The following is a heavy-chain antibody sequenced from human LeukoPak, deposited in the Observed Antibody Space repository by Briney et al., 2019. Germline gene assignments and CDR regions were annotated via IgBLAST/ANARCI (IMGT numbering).Heavy chain of an antibody. D-gene: IGHD3-22*01. CDR3: ARDYYDSSGYYYFDY. Sequence: NPGGSLRLSCAASGFTFSDYYMSWIRQAPGKGLEWVSYISSSGNTIYYADSVKGRFTISRDNAKNSLYLQMNSLRAEDTAVYYCARDYYDSSGYYYFDYWGQGTLVTVSS. CDR2: ISSSGNTI. J-gene: IGHJ4*02. CDR1: GFTFSDYY. V-gene: IGHV3-11*04.